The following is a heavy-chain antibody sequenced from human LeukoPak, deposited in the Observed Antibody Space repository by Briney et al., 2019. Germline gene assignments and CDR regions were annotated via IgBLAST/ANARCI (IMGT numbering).Heavy chain of an antibody. CDR2: IKQFGNER. Sequence: SLRLSCAASGFRFNTFWMSWVRQAAGKWLEWVANIKQFGNERYYADSVKGRFTISRDNGKNSLDLQLNSLRADDTAFYYCARDTLGEGEDANYAVYYFDYWGQGTVVTVSS. V-gene: IGHV3-7*01. D-gene: IGHD4/OR15-4a*01. J-gene: IGHJ4*02. CDR1: GFRFNTFW. CDR3: ARDTLGEGEDANYAVYYFDY.